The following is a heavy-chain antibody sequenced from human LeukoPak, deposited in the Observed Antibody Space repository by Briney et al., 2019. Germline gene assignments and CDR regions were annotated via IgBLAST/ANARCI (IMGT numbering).Heavy chain of an antibody. Sequence: GGSLRLSCAASGFTFSDYYMSWVRQAPGKGLEWVANIKQDGSEKYYVDSVKGRFTISRDNAKNSLYLQMNSLRAEDTAVYYCARDCSSTSCYTYYFDYWGQGTLVTVSS. CDR3: ARDCSSTSCYTYYFDY. D-gene: IGHD2-2*02. CDR2: IKQDGSEK. J-gene: IGHJ4*02. CDR1: GFTFSDYY. V-gene: IGHV3-7*01.